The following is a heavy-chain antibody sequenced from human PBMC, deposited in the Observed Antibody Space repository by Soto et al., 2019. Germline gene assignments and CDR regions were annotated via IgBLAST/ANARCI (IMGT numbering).Heavy chain of an antibody. CDR3: ARDAVVVAATPWNRWFDP. CDR2: IYYSGST. CDR1: GGSISSGGYY. J-gene: IGHJ5*02. D-gene: IGHD2-15*01. Sequence: SETLSLTCTVSGGSISSGGYYWSWIRQHPGKGLEWIGYIYYSGSTYYNPSLKSRVTISVDTSKNQFSLKLSSVTAADTAVYYCARDAVVVAATPWNRWFDPWGQGTLVTVSS. V-gene: IGHV4-31*03.